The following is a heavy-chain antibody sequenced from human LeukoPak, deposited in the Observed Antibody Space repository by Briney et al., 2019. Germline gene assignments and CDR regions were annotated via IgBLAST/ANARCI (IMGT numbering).Heavy chain of an antibody. V-gene: IGHV3-7*05. D-gene: IGHD1-26*01. Sequence: GGSLRLSCAASGFTFTSYWMSWVRQAPGKGLEWVANIKQDGSEKYYVDSVKGRFTISRDNAKNSLYLQMNSLRAEDTAVYYCARAKWELLTDYWGQGTLVTVSS. CDR1: GFTFTSYW. J-gene: IGHJ4*02. CDR2: IKQDGSEK. CDR3: ARAKWELLTDY.